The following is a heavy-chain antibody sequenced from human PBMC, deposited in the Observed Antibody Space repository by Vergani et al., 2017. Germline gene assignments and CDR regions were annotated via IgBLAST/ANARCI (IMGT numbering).Heavy chain of an antibody. CDR2: ISYDGSNK. D-gene: IGHD2-2*01. J-gene: IGHJ6*02. CDR3: AKDGCSSTSCYNGMDV. CDR1: GFTFSSYG. Sequence: QVQLVESGGGVVQPGRSLRLSCAASGFTFSSYGMHWVRQAPGKGLEWVAVISYDGSNKYYADSVKGRFTISRDNSKNTLYLQMNSLRAEDTAVYYCAKDGCSSTSCYNGMDVWGQGP. V-gene: IGHV3-30*18.